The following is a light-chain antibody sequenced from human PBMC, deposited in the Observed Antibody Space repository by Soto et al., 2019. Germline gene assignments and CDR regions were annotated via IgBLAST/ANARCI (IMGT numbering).Light chain of an antibody. J-gene: IGKJ1*01. Sequence: DIQMTQSPSSLSASVGDRVTITCRASQGISNYLAWYQQKPGKVPKLLIYAASTLQSGVQSRFSGGGPGTDLTLTISSLQTEDVATYYCQKSNSAPRTFGQGTKLEIK. CDR3: QKSNSAPRT. V-gene: IGKV1-27*01. CDR2: AAS. CDR1: QGISNY.